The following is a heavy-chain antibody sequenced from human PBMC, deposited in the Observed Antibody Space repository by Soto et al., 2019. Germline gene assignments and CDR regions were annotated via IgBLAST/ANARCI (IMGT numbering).Heavy chain of an antibody. J-gene: IGHJ5*02. CDR3: AKRRRGNPDEGFAP. CDR2: IIPILGIA. V-gene: IGHV1-69*02. D-gene: IGHD3-10*01. Sequence: ASVKVSCKASGGTFSSYTISWVRQAPGQGLEWMGRIIPILGIANYAQKFQGRVTITADKSTSTAYMELSSLRSEDTAVYYCAKRRRGNPDEGFAPWGQGTLVPVSS. CDR1: GGTFSSYT.